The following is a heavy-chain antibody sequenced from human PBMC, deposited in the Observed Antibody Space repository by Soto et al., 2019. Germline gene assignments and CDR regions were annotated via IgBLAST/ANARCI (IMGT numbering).Heavy chain of an antibody. CDR3: AREGKDIVATIRPYYFYY. J-gene: IGHJ4*02. D-gene: IGHD5-12*01. CDR2: IWYDGSNK. CDR1: GFTFSSYG. V-gene: IGHV3-33*01. Sequence: QVQLVESGGGVVQPGRSLRLSCAASGFTFSSYGMHWVRQAPGKGLEWVAVIWYDGSNKYYADSVKGRFTISRDNSKNTVYLQMNSLRAEDTAVYYCAREGKDIVATIRPYYFYYWGQGTLVTVSS.